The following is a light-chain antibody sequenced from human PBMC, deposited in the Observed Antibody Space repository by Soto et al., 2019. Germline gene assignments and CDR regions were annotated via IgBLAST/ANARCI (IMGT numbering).Light chain of an antibody. J-gene: IGLJ1*01. Sequence: QSALTQPPSVSGAPGQRVTISCTGTSSNIGAGQDVHWYRQLPGAAPKFLISDSNNRASGVPDRFSVSKSGASASLAITGLRAEDEGDYFCEPYGTSLSGLYVCGTETKVTVL. V-gene: IGLV1-40*03. CDR2: DSN. CDR1: SSNIGAGQD. CDR3: EPYGTSLSGLYV.